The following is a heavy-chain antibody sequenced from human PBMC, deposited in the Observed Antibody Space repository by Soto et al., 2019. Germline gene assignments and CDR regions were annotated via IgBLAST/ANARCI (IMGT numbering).Heavy chain of an antibody. CDR2: IDPSDSYT. J-gene: IGHJ4*02. V-gene: IGHV5-10-1*01. CDR3: ARSLYSSNWYYFDY. Sequence: LGESLKISCKGSGYSFTSYWINWVRQMSGKGLEWMGRIDPSDSYTSYSPSLQGHVTIPVDKSINTAFLQWSSLKASDTAMFYCARSLYSSNWYYFDYWGQGTLVTVSS. D-gene: IGHD6-13*01. CDR1: GYSFTSYW.